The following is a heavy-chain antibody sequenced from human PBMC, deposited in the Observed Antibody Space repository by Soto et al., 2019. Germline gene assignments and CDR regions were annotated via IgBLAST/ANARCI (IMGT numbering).Heavy chain of an antibody. CDR3: AKATATGGGAFDI. CDR1: GFICSSYD. Sequence: GGSLRLSCYASGFICSSYDMSWVRQAPGKGLEWVSTILVGGSTHYEDSVKGRFTISRDNSKNTVFLQMNSLTAGDTAVYYCAKATATGGGAFDICGQGTMVTVSS. V-gene: IGHV3-23*01. J-gene: IGHJ3*02. D-gene: IGHD2-8*02. CDR2: ILVGGST.